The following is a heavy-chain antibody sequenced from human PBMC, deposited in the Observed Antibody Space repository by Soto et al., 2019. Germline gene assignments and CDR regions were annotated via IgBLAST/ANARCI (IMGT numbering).Heavy chain of an antibody. CDR2: INPSGGNT. J-gene: IGHJ4*02. Sequence: ASVKVSCKASGYTFTSYYMHWVRQAPGQGLEWMGIINPSGGNTSYAQKLQGRVTMTTDTSTSTAYMELRSLRSDDTAVYYCARDLPPEDYWGQGTLVTVSS. CDR3: ARDLPPEDY. V-gene: IGHV1-46*01. CDR1: GYTFTSYY.